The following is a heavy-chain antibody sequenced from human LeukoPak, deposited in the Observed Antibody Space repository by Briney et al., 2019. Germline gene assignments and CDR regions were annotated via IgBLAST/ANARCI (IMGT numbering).Heavy chain of an antibody. Sequence: GTSVNVSCTASGFTFSTSAVQWVRQARGHRLEWLGWIVVGIGDATYAQTFHGRVTITRDMSTRTSHMELSSLRSEDTAVYYCAAAPYYHEDSGYYYFDPWGQGTLVTVSS. CDR3: AAAPYYHEDSGYYYFDP. D-gene: IGHD3-22*01. CDR1: GFTFSTSA. J-gene: IGHJ5*02. V-gene: IGHV1-58*01. CDR2: IVVGIGDA.